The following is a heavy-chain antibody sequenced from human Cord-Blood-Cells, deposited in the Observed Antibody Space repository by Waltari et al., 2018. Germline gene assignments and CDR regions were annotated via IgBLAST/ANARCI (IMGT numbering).Heavy chain of an antibody. CDR3: ARVGIREEYNWFDP. CDR2: INPNSGGK. D-gene: IGHD1-26*01. J-gene: IGHJ5*02. V-gene: IGHV1-2*02. Sequence: QVQLVQSGAEVKKPGASVKVSCKASGYTFTGYYMHWVRQAPGQGLEWMGWINPNSGGKNDAQKCQGRVTMTRDTSIRTAYMELSRLRSDDTAVYYCARVGIREEYNWFDPWGQGTLVTVSS. CDR1: GYTFTGYY.